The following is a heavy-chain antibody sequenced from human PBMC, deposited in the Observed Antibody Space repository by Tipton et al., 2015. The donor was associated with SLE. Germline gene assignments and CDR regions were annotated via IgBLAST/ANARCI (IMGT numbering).Heavy chain of an antibody. D-gene: IGHD3-10*01. CDR2: IYHSGST. Sequence: TLSLTCAVSGYSISSGYYWGWIRQPPEKGLEWIGSIYHSGSTYYNPSLKSRVTISVNPSKNQFSLRLSSVTAADTAVYYCARRSVYYGSGSDYNYWYFDLWDRGTLVTVSS. CDR1: GYSISSGYY. CDR3: ARRSVYYGSGSDYNYWYFDL. J-gene: IGHJ2*01. V-gene: IGHV4-38-2*01.